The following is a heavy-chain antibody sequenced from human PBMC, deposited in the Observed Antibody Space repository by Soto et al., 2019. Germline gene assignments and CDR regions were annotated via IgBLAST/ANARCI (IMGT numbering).Heavy chain of an antibody. CDR1: GYSFTSYW. CDR2: IYPSDSYT. CDR3: ARRYCSSTSCPYYYYGMDV. D-gene: IGHD2-2*01. J-gene: IGHJ6*02. Sequence: PGESLKISCKGSGYSFTSYWIGWARQMPGKGLEWMGIIYPSDSYTNYSPSFQGHVTISADKSISTAYLQWSSLKASDTAMYYCARRYCSSTSCPYYYYGMDVWGQGTTVTVS. V-gene: IGHV5-10-1*01.